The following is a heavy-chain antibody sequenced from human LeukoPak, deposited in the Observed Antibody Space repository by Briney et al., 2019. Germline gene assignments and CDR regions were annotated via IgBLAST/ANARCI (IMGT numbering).Heavy chain of an antibody. D-gene: IGHD2-21*02. CDR2: ISGRGGST. V-gene: IGHV3-23*01. Sequence: GGSLRLSCAASGFTFSSYAMSWVRQAPGKGLEWVSGISGRGGSTYYADSVKGRFTISRDNSKNTLYLQMNSLRAEDTAVYYCAKGRSIVVVTAMNYWGQGTLVTVSS. CDR1: GFTFSSYA. CDR3: AKGRSIVVVTAMNY. J-gene: IGHJ4*02.